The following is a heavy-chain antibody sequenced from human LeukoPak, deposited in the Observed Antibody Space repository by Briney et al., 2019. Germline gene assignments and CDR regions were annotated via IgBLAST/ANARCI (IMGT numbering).Heavy chain of an antibody. D-gene: IGHD2-21*02. CDR1: GFTFSSYG. CDR2: IWYDGSNK. CDR3: ARVKAYCGGDCYLSHYYYGMDV. Sequence: GGSLRLSCAASGFTFSSYGMHWVRQAPGKGLEWVAVIWYDGSNKYYADSVKGRFTISRDNSKNTLYLQMNSLRAEDTAVYYCARVKAYCGGDCYLSHYYYGMDVWGQGTTVTVSS. J-gene: IGHJ6*02. V-gene: IGHV3-33*01.